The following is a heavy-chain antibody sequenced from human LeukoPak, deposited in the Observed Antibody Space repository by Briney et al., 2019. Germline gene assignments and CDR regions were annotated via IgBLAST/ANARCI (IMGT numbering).Heavy chain of an antibody. V-gene: IGHV3-53*04. Sequence: GGSLRLSCAASGFTVSSNYMSWVRQAPGKGLEWVSVIYSGGSTYYADSVKGRFTISRHNSKNTLYLQMNSLRAEDTAVYYCAKEKMVRGVFWFDPWGQGTLVTVSS. CDR1: GFTVSSNY. J-gene: IGHJ5*02. D-gene: IGHD3-10*01. CDR3: AKEKMVRGVFWFDP. CDR2: IYSGGST.